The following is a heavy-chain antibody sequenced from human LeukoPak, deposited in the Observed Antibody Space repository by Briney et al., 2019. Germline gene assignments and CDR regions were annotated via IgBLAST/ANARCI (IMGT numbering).Heavy chain of an antibody. D-gene: IGHD3-10*01. V-gene: IGHV4-34*01. CDR1: GGSFSGYY. J-gene: IGHJ4*02. CDR2: INHSGST. CDR3: ARTPYGSGSYYVPYFDY. Sequence: SETLSLTCAVYGGSFSGYYWSWIRQPPGKGLEWIGKINHSGSTNYNPSLKSRVTISVDTSKNQFSLKLSSVTAADTAVYYCARTPYGSGSYYVPYFDYWGQGTLVTVSS.